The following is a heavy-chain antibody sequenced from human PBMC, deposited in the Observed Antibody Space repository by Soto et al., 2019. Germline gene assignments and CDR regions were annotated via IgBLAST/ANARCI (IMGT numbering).Heavy chain of an antibody. CDR3: ARVKEPMVRGVPDYYYYYGMDV. J-gene: IGHJ6*02. CDR1: GYTFTTYY. CDR2: INPSGGST. Sequence: ASVKVSCKASGYTFTTYYLHWVRQAPGQGLEWMGIINPSGGSTNYAQKFQGRVTMTRDTSTSTAYMELRSLRSDDTAVYYCARVKEPMVRGVPDYYYYYGMDVWGQGTTVTV. V-gene: IGHV1-46*01. D-gene: IGHD3-10*01.